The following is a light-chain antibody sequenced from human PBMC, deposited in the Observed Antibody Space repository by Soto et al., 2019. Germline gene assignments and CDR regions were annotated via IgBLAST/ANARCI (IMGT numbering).Light chain of an antibody. J-gene: IGKJ1*01. V-gene: IGKV3-20*01. CDR2: DTS. CDR3: QQYGSSPRT. Sequence: EIVLTQSPATLSLSPGERATLSCRASQSVSSSLAWYQQKPGQSPRLLIYDTSNRATGFPDRFGGSGSGTDFTLTITRLEPEDFAVYFCQQYGSSPRTFGQGTKVDI. CDR1: QSVSSS.